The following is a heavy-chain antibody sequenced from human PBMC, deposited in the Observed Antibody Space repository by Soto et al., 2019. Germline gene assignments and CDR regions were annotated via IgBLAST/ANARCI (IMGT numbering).Heavy chain of an antibody. V-gene: IGHV5-51*01. CDR2: IYPGDSDT. J-gene: IGHJ6*02. CDR3: ARAESGYSYGFADV. Sequence: QKGSGKGPGYSYTSYWIGWVRQIPGKGLEWMGIIYPGDSDTRYSPSFQGQVTISADKSISTAYLQWSSLKASDTAMYYCARAESGYSYGFADVWGQGTTVTVSS. CDR1: GYSYTSYW. D-gene: IGHD5-18*01.